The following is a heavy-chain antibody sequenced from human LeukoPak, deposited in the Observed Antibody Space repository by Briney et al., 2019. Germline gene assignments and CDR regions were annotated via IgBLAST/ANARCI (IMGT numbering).Heavy chain of an antibody. Sequence: SETLSLTCTVSGGSISSSSYYWGWIRQPPGKGLEWIGSIYYSGSTYYNPSLKSRVTISVDTSKNQFSLKLSSVTAADTAVYYCARRVGYYYYMDVWGKGTTVTISS. V-gene: IGHV4-39*01. CDR3: ARRVGYYYYMDV. CDR1: GGSISSSSYY. J-gene: IGHJ6*03. CDR2: IYYSGST.